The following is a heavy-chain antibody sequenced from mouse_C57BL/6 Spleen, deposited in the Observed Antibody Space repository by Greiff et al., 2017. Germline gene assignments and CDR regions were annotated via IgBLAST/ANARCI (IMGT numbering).Heavy chain of an antibody. Sequence: QVQLQQPGAELVRPGTSVKLSCKASGYTFTSYWMHWVKQRPGQGLEWIGVIDPSDSYTNYNQKFKGKATLTVDTSSSTAYMQLSSLTSEDSAVYYCARRSRPIWYFDVWGTGTTVTVSS. V-gene: IGHV1-59*01. J-gene: IGHJ1*03. CDR1: GYTFTSYW. D-gene: IGHD2-4*01. CDR3: ARRSRPIWYFDV. CDR2: IDPSDSYT.